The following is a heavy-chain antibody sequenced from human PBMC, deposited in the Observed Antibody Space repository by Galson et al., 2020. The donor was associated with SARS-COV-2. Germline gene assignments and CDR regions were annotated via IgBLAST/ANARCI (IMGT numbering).Heavy chain of an antibody. V-gene: IGHV4-30-2*01. CDR1: GTSISSGSYS. CDR3: ARLHYGEYAPEAFDI. J-gene: IGHJ3*02. D-gene: IGHD4-17*01. Sequence: SETLSPTCAVSGTSISSGSYSWHWIRQPPGKGLEWIGYISHSGGTYYNPSLKSRVTISGDRSKNQFSLRLSSVTAADTAVYYCARLHYGEYAPEAFDIWGPGTRVTVAS. CDR2: ISHSGGT.